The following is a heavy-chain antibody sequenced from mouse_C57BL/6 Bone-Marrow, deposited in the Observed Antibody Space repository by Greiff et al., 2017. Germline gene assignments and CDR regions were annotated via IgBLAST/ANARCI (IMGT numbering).Heavy chain of an antibody. Sequence: QVQLKQSGAELAKPGASVKLSCKASGYTFTSYWMHWVKQRPGQGLEWIGYINPSSGYTKYNQKFKDKATLTADKSSSTAYMQLSSLTYEDSAVYYCAREASYYDYDRHGYYYAMDYWGQGTSVTVSS. D-gene: IGHD2-4*01. CDR2: INPSSGYT. CDR1: GYTFTSYW. J-gene: IGHJ4*01. CDR3: AREASYYDYDRHGYYYAMDY. V-gene: IGHV1-7*01.